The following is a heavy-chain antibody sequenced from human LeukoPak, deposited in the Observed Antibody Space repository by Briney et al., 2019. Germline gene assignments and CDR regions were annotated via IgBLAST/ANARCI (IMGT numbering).Heavy chain of an antibody. CDR1: GGTLNSFY. J-gene: IGHJ4*02. D-gene: IGHD3-10*01. CDR2: VYYTGNT. Sequence: SSETLSLTCSVSGGTLNSFYWSWIRQPPGKGLEYIGYVYYTGNTKYKPSLRSRVTMSADTSKNQFSLKLNSVTAVDTAVYYCARHWLDSGTPDRFDYWGQGTLVTVSS. V-gene: IGHV4-59*08. CDR3: ARHWLDSGTPDRFDY.